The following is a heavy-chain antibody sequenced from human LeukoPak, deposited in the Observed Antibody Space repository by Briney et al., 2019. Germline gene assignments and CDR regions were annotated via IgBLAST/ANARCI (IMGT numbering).Heavy chain of an antibody. CDR2: IIPIFGTA. V-gene: IGHV1-69*13. Sequence: ASVKVSCKASGYTFTSYAMNWVRQAPGQGLEWMGGIIPIFGTANYAQKFQGRVTITADESTSTAYMELSSLRSEDTAVYYCARGFRGLLWFGDYWGQGTLVTVSS. CDR3: ARGFRGLLWFGDY. D-gene: IGHD3-10*01. CDR1: GYTFTSYA. J-gene: IGHJ4*02.